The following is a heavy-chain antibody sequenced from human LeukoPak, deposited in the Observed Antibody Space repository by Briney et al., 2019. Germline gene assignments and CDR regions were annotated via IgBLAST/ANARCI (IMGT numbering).Heavy chain of an antibody. CDR2: IYSGGST. J-gene: IGHJ4*02. CDR1: GFTVSSNY. Sequence: GGSLRLSCAASGFTVSSNYMSWVRQAPGKGLEWVSIIYSGGSTYYADSVKGRFTISRDNSKNTLYLQMNSLRAEDTAVYYCARALIAVAGIYFDYWGQGTLVTVSS. D-gene: IGHD6-19*01. CDR3: ARALIAVAGIYFDY. V-gene: IGHV3-53*01.